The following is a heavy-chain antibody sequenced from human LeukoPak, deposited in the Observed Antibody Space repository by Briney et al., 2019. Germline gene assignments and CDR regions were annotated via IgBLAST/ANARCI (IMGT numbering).Heavy chain of an antibody. Sequence: PSETLSLTCTVSGGSISSGGYYWSWIRQHPGKGLEWIGYIYYSGSTYYNPSLKSRVTISVDTSKNQFSLKLSSVTAADTAVYYCARGFLSRDGAGIAVAGTPASFDYWGQGTLVTVSS. CDR3: ARGFLSRDGAGIAVAGTPASFDY. J-gene: IGHJ4*02. V-gene: IGHV4-31*03. D-gene: IGHD6-19*01. CDR2: IYYSGST. CDR1: GGSISSGGYY.